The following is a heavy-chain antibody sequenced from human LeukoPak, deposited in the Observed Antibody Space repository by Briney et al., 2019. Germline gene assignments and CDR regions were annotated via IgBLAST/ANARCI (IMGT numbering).Heavy chain of an antibody. CDR3: ARDRYGSGSHDY. CDR1: GFTVSSNY. CDR2: IYSGGST. J-gene: IGHJ4*02. D-gene: IGHD3-10*01. Sequence: GGSLRLSCAASGFTVSSNYMSWVRQAPGKGLEWVSVIYSGGSTYYADSVKGRFTISRDNSKNTLYLQMNSLRAEDTAVYYCARDRYGSGSHDYWGQGTLVTVSS. V-gene: IGHV3-53*01.